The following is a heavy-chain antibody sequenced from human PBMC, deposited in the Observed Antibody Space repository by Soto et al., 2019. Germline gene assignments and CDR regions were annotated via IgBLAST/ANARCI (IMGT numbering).Heavy chain of an antibody. D-gene: IGHD2-21*01. CDR1: GGAINSETYY. Sequence: SETLSLTCNVPGGAINSETYYWAWIRQPPGKGLEWIGSIYYSGTTYYNPSLKCRVTISVDTSKNQFSLRLSSVTAADTAVYYCARHGNGYSYGMDVWGQGTTVTVSS. CDR3: ARHGNGYSYGMDV. J-gene: IGHJ6*02. CDR2: IYYSGTT. V-gene: IGHV4-39*01.